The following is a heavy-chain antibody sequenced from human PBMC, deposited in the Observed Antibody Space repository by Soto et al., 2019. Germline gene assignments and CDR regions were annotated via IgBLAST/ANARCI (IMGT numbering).Heavy chain of an antibody. J-gene: IGHJ4*02. CDR2: ISGSGGST. CDR1: GFTFSSYA. D-gene: IGHD3-9*01. Sequence: GGSLRLSCAASGFTFSSYAMSWVRQAPGKGLEWVSAISGSGGSTYYADSVKGRFTISRDNSKNTLYLQMNSLRAEDTAVYYCAGGQTYYNILTGYPHFDYWGQGTLVTVSS. V-gene: IGHV3-23*01. CDR3: AGGQTYYNILTGYPHFDY.